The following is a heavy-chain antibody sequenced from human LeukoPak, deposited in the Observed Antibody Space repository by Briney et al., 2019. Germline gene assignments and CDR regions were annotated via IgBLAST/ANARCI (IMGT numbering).Heavy chain of an antibody. CDR2: IWYDGSNK. CDR3: AKDQVTRDYAYFDY. J-gene: IGHJ4*02. D-gene: IGHD4-17*01. CDR1: GFTFSNYG. V-gene: IGHV3-33*06. Sequence: GGSLRLSCAASGFTFSNYGMHWVRQAPGKGLEWVAVIWYDGSNKYYADSVKGRFTISRDNSKNTVYLQMNSLRAEDTAVYYCAKDQVTRDYAYFDYWGQGTLVTVSS.